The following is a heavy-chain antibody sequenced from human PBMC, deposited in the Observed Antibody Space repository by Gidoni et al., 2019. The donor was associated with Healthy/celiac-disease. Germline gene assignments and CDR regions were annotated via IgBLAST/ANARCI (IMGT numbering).Heavy chain of an antibody. J-gene: IGHJ4*02. Sequence: EVQLVESGGGLVKPGGSLRLSCAASGFTFSRYSMNWVRQAPGKGLEWVSSISSSSSYIYYADSVKGRFTISRDNAKNSLYLQMNSLRAEDTAVYYCAREGTIFGVVIWGQFDYWGQGTLVTVSS. CDR2: ISSSSSYI. V-gene: IGHV3-21*01. CDR3: AREGTIFGVVIWGQFDY. D-gene: IGHD3-3*01. CDR1: GFTFSRYS.